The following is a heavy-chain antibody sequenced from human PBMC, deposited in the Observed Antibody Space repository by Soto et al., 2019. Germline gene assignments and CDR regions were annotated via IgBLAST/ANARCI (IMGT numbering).Heavy chain of an antibody. J-gene: IGHJ5*02. CDR3: ARDTRCLNSGDNCYSWLDP. CDR2: IYENGRT. D-gene: IGHD2-15*01. Sequence: SETLSLTCTVSGGSISSYYLSWIRQPPGKGLEWIGYIYENGRTKYNPSLKSRVTISADTSKNQISLKVSSVTAADTAVYYCARDTRCLNSGDNCYSWLDPWGQGTLVTVSS. CDR1: GGSISSYY. V-gene: IGHV4-59*01.